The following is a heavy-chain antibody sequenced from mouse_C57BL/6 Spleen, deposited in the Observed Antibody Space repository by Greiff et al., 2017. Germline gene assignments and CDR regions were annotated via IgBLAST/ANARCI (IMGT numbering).Heavy chain of an antibody. Sequence: QVQLKQPGAELVKPGASVKMSCKASGYTFTSYWITWVKQRPGQGLEWIGDIYPGSGSTNYNEKFKSKATLTVDTSSSTAYMQLSSLTSEDSAVYYCARREDYVTTVVDVWGTGTTVTVSS. V-gene: IGHV1-55*01. D-gene: IGHD1-1*01. CDR2: IYPGSGST. J-gene: IGHJ1*03. CDR3: ARREDYVTTVVDV. CDR1: GYTFTSYW.